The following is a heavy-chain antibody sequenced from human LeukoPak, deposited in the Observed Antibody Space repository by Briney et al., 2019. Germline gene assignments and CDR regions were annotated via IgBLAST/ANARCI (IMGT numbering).Heavy chain of an antibody. CDR3: ARDRGGSYWPYYYYYMDV. CDR1: GFTFSSYW. V-gene: IGHV3-7*01. Sequence: PGGCLRLSCAASGFTFSSYWMSWVRQAPGKGLEWVANIKQDGSEKYYVDSVKGRFTISRDNAKNPLYLQMNSLRAEDTAVYYCARDRGGSYWPYYYYYMDVWGKGTTVTVSS. D-gene: IGHD1-26*01. J-gene: IGHJ6*03. CDR2: IKQDGSEK.